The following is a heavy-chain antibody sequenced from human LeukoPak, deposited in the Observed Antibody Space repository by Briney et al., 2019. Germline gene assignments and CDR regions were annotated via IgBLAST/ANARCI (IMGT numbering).Heavy chain of an antibody. CDR2: ISSNGGST. Sequence: GGSLRLSCSASGFTFSSYAMHWVRQAPGKGLKYVSAISSNGGSTYYADSVKGRFTISRDNSKNTLYLQMSSLRAGDTAVYYCVKGQSRIHSSSSYFDYWGQGTLVTVSS. J-gene: IGHJ4*02. CDR1: GFTFSSYA. CDR3: VKGQSRIHSSSSYFDY. D-gene: IGHD6-13*01. V-gene: IGHV3-64D*06.